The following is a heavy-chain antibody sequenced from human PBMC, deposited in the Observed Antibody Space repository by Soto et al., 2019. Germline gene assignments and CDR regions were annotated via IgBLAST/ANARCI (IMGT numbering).Heavy chain of an antibody. CDR2: INPSGGST. J-gene: IGHJ6*03. CDR1: GYTFTSYY. Sequence: ASVKVSCKASGYTFTSYYMHWVRQAPGQGLEWMGIINPSGGSTSYAQKFQGRVTMTRDTSTSTVYMELSSLRSEDTAVYYCARDVISGPSYPTAMDGWGKGTTVTVSS. D-gene: IGHD1-26*01. CDR3: ARDVISGPSYPTAMDG. V-gene: IGHV1-46*01.